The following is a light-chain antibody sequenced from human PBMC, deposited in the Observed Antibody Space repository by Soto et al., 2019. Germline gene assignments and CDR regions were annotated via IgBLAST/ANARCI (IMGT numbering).Light chain of an antibody. CDR1: QSVSSNY. Sequence: EIVLTQSPGPLSLSPGERATLSCRASQSVSSNYLAWYQQKPGQAPRLLIYGASTRATGIPDRISGSGSGTDFTLTISRLEPEDFAVYYCQQYGRSPPLIFGGGTKVEIK. CDR3: QQYGRSPPLI. CDR2: GAS. J-gene: IGKJ4*01. V-gene: IGKV3-20*01.